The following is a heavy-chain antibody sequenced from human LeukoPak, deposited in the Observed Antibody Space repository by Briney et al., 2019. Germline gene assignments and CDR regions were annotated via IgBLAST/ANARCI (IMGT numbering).Heavy chain of an antibody. CDR3: ASSGGVTYDYAPNWFDP. CDR2: INHSGST. V-gene: IGHV4-34*01. J-gene: IGHJ5*02. D-gene: IGHD4-17*01. CDR1: GGSFSGYY. Sequence: SETLSLTCAVYGGSFSGYYWSWIRQPPGKGLEWIGEINHSGSTNYNPSLKSRVTISVDTSKNQFSLKLSSVTAADTAVYYCASSGGVTYDYAPNWFDPWGQGTLVTVSS.